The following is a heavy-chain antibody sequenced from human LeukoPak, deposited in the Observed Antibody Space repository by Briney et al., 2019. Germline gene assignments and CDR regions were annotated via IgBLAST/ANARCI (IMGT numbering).Heavy chain of an antibody. CDR2: IYSGGST. V-gene: IGHV3-66*01. Sequence: PGGSLRLSCAASGFTVSSNYMSWVRQAPGKGLEWVSVIYSGGSTYYADSVKGRFTISRDNSKNTLYLQMNSLRAEDTAVYYCARDGRYCSSTSCRFDYWGQGTLVTVSS. D-gene: IGHD2-2*01. CDR3: ARDGRYCSSTSCRFDY. CDR1: GFTVSSNY. J-gene: IGHJ4*02.